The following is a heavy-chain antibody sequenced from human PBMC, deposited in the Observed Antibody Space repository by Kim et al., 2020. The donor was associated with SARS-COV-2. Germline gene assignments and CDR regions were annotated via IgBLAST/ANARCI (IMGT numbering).Heavy chain of an antibody. CDR3: ARDRPHNAFDI. Sequence: TYADSVKGRFSFSRDNVKNTVYLQLSSLRADDTAMYYCARDRPHNAFDIWGQGTMVTVSS. J-gene: IGHJ3*02. V-gene: IGHV3-74*03.